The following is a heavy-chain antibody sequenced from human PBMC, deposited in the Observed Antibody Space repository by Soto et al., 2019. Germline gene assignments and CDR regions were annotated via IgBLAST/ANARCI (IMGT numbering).Heavy chain of an antibody. V-gene: IGHV3-21*01. Sequence: GGSLRLSCAASGFTFSSYSMNWVRQAPGKGLEWVSSISSSSSYIYYADSVKGRFTISRDNAKNSLYLQMNSLRAEDTAVYYCARVRGTMGIAVAGPQEFDYWGQGTLVTVSS. CDR2: ISSSSSYI. CDR3: ARVRGTMGIAVAGPQEFDY. D-gene: IGHD6-19*01. J-gene: IGHJ4*02. CDR1: GFTFSSYS.